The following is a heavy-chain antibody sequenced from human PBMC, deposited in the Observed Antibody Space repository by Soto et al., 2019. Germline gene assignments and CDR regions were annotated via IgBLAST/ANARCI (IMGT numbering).Heavy chain of an antibody. CDR1: GGSFSSGGFY. CDR3: GRGLDAWGGADV. CDR2: VYDTATT. Sequence: PSETQFHTNSISGGSFSSGGFYGGWTRQDPGRGLEWIGHVYDTATTRYSLPVRTRLTMSIATSANLFSMKLPSATAAATAIYYCGRGLDAWGGADVWGRGTMVT. J-gene: IGHJ6*03. V-gene: IGHV4-31*03. D-gene: IGHD3-16*01.